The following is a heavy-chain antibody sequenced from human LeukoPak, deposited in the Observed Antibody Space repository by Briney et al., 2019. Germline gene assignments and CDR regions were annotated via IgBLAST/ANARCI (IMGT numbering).Heavy chain of an antibody. D-gene: IGHD3-16*02. Sequence: ASVKVSCKASGGTFSSYAISWVRQAPGQGLEWMGGIIPILGTANYAQKFQGRVTITADESTSTAYMELSSLRSEDTAVYYCARDRGDYDYVWESYRPAAFDYWGQGTLVTVSS. CDR1: GGTFSSYA. CDR2: IIPILGTA. V-gene: IGHV1-69*13. J-gene: IGHJ4*02. CDR3: ARDRGDYDYVWESYRPAAFDY.